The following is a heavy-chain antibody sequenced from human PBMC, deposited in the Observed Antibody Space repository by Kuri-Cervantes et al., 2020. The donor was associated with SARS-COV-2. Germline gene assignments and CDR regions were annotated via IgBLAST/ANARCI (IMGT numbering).Heavy chain of an antibody. CDR1: GDSIGSGDYY. J-gene: IGHJ5*02. D-gene: IGHD4-17*01. Sequence: SETLSLTCIVSGDSIGSGDYYWSWIRQPPGKGLEWVGHIYYSGSTDYNPSLKSRISMSIDTSKNQFSLKLSSVTAADTAVYYCARIFYGDYVWSWGQGTLVTVSS. CDR3: ARIFYGDYVWS. V-gene: IGHV4-30-4*08. CDR2: IYYSGST.